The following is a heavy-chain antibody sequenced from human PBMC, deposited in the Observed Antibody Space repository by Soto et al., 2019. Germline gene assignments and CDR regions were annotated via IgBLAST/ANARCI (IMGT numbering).Heavy chain of an antibody. CDR2: IWYDGNTK. CDR3: AKGSLGGGSLDPGDN. Sequence: QVQLVESGGGVVQPGRSLRLSCAASGFLFNNYGMHWVRQAPGKGLEWVAVIWYDGNTKFYADSVKGRFSFSRENSNNTVYRLMKSPTGEDRAVYYCAKGSLGGGSLDPGDNWGQGPQVTVSS. CDR1: GFLFNNYG. V-gene: IGHV3-33*06. D-gene: IGHD1-26*01. J-gene: IGHJ4*02.